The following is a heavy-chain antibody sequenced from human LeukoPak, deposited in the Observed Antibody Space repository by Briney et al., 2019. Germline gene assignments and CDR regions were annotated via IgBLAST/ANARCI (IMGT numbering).Heavy chain of an antibody. Sequence: AGGSLRLSCTVSGFTVSSNSMSWVRQAPGKGLEWVSFIYSGGNTHYSDSLKGRFTISRHNSKNTLYLQMNRLRADDTAVYYCARRAGEYSHPYDYWGQGTLVTVSS. CDR2: IYSGGNT. CDR3: ARRAGEYSHPYDY. J-gene: IGHJ4*02. D-gene: IGHD4-17*01. CDR1: GFTVSSNS. V-gene: IGHV3-53*01.